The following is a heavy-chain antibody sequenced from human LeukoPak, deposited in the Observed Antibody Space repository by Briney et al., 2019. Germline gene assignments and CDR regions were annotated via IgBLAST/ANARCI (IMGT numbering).Heavy chain of an antibody. CDR2: ISYDGSNK. D-gene: IGHD3/OR15-3a*01. CDR3: ARRGRKDY. CDR1: GFTFSSYG. V-gene: IGHV3-30*03. J-gene: IGHJ4*02. Sequence: PGGSLRLSCAASGFTFSSYGMHWVRQAPGKGLEWVAVISYDGSNKYYADSVKGRFTISRDNAKNSLYLQMNSLTADDTALYYCARRGRKDYWGQGALVTVSS.